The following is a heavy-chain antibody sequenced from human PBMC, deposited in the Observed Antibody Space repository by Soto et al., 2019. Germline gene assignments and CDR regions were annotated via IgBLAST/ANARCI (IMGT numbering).Heavy chain of an antibody. J-gene: IGHJ4*02. CDR3: AKADYSQTYFDY. D-gene: IGHD2-15*01. V-gene: IGHV3-30*18. CDR2: ISYDGSNK. Sequence: QVQLVESGGGVVQPGRSLILSCAASGFTLSSYGMHWVRQAPGKGLEWVAVISYDGSNKYYADSVKGRFIISRDNSKNTLYLQMNSLSAEDTAVYYCAKADYSQTYFDYWGQGSLVTVSS. CDR1: GFTLSSYG.